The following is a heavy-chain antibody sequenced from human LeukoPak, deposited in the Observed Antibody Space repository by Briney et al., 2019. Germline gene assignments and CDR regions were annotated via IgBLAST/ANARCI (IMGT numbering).Heavy chain of an antibody. D-gene: IGHD3-16*01. Sequence: PSETLSLTCTVSSGSISTSNYYWGWVRQPPGKALEWVGNIFYSGSTYYSPSLKSRVTISLDTSRNQFSLKLSSVTAADTAVYYCARDWGFDYWGQGTLVTVSS. J-gene: IGHJ4*02. CDR3: ARDWGFDY. CDR1: SGSISTSNYY. CDR2: IFYSGST. V-gene: IGHV4-39*07.